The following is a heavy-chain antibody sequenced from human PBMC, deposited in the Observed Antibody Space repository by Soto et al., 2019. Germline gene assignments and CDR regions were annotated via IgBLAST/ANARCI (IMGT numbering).Heavy chain of an antibody. J-gene: IGHJ4*02. D-gene: IGHD6-13*01. CDR2: INPNSGGT. CDR1: GYTFTDYY. V-gene: IGHV1-2*02. CDR3: VRDSGAKLSSS. Sequence: ASVKVSCKASGYTFTDYYMHWVRQAPGQGLAWMGWINPNSGGTNYAQKFQGRVTITADESARTSYMELRSLKSQDTAVYYCVRDSGAKLSSSWGQGTLVTVSS.